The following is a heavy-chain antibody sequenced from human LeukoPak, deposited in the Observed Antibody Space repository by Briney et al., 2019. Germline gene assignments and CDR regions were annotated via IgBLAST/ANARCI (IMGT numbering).Heavy chain of an antibody. CDR1: GGSFSGYY. D-gene: IGHD3-10*01. Sequence: SETLSLTCAVYGGSFSGYYWSWIRQPPGKGLEWIGSIYHSGSTYYNPSLKSRVTISVDTSKNQFSLKLSSVTAADTAVYYCASAMVRGVIGIQDYYYMDVWGKGTTVTVSS. V-gene: IGHV4-34*01. CDR2: IYHSGST. CDR3: ASAMVRGVIGIQDYYYMDV. J-gene: IGHJ6*03.